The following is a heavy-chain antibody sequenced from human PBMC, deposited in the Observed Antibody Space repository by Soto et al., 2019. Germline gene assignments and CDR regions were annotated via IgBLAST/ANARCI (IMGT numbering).Heavy chain of an antibody. Sequence: SGPTLVNPTQTLTLTCTFSGFSLSTSGVGVGWIRQPPGKALEWLALIYWNDDKRYSPSLKSRLTITKDTSKNQVVLTMTNMDPVDTATYYCARMVPLVGATSWAHFDYWGQGTLVTVS. J-gene: IGHJ4*02. CDR2: IYWNDDK. CDR1: GFSLSTSGVG. D-gene: IGHD1-26*01. V-gene: IGHV2-5*01. CDR3: ARMVPLVGATSWAHFDY.